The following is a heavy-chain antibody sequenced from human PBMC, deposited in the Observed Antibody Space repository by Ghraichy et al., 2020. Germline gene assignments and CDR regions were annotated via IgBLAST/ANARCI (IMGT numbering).Heavy chain of an antibody. CDR3: AKGKTLDY. CDR1: GFTFSSYA. V-gene: IGHV3-23*01. J-gene: IGHJ4*02. Sequence: GESLNISCAASGFTFSSYAMSWVRQVPGKGLEWVSAISGSGGSTYYADSVKGRFTISRDNSKNTLYLQMNSLRAVDTAVYYCAKGKTLDYWGQGTLVTVSS. CDR2: ISGSGGST.